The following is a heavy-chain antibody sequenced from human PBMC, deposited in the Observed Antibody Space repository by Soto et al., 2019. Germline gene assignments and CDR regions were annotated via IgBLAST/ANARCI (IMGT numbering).Heavy chain of an antibody. CDR1: GYTFTSYG. CDR2: ISAYNGNT. V-gene: IGHV1-18*01. D-gene: IGHD6-19*01. Sequence: ASVKVSCKASGYTFTSYGISWVRQAPGQGLEWMGWISAYNGNTNYAQKHQGRVTMTTDTSTSTAYMELRSLRSDDTAVYYCARDHEQWLVSGWYFDLWGRGTLVTVSS. CDR3: ARDHEQWLVSGWYFDL. J-gene: IGHJ2*01.